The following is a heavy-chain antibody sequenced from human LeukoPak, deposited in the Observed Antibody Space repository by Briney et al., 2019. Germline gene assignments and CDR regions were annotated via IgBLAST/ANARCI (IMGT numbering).Heavy chain of an antibody. Sequence: GGSLRLSCAASGFTFSTYDMHWVRQAPGKGLEWVAIILYDGSSKYYADSVKGRFTISRDNSKNTLYLQMNSLRAEDTAVYYCARPYAAGDGAFDIWGQGTMVTVSS. CDR3: ARPYAAGDGAFDI. D-gene: IGHD3-10*01. J-gene: IGHJ3*02. CDR2: ILYDGSSK. V-gene: IGHV3-30-3*01. CDR1: GFTFSTYD.